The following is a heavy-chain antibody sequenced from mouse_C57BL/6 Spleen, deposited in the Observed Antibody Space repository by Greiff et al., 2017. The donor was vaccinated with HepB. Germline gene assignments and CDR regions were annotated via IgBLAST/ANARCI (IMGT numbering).Heavy chain of an antibody. CDR3: ARSADYLDV. J-gene: IGHJ1*03. CDR1: GYTFTSYT. CDR2: INPSSGYT. Sequence: QVHVKQSGAELARPGASVKMSCKASGYTFTSYTMHWVKQRPGQGLEWIGYINPSSGYTKYNQKFKDKATLTADKSSSTAYMQLSSLTSEDSAVYYCARSADYLDVWGTGTTVTVSS. V-gene: IGHV1-4*01.